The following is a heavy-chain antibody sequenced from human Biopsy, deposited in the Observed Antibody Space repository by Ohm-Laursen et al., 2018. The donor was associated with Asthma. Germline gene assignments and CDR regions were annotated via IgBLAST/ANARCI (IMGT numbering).Heavy chain of an antibody. D-gene: IGHD3-16*01. Sequence: GASVKVSCKASGYIFTGFYMHWVRQAPGHGLEWMGRIDPNSGGTNYAQKFLGRVTMTRDTSVNTAFMVLSRLRSDDTAVYYCARIKIRIGAGTDRYFDLWGRGTLVTVSS. V-gene: IGHV1-2*06. J-gene: IGHJ2*01. CDR3: ARIKIRIGAGTDRYFDL. CDR2: IDPNSGGT. CDR1: GYIFTGFY.